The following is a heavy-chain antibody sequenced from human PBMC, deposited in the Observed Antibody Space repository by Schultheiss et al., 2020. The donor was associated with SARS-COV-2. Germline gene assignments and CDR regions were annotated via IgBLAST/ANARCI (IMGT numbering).Heavy chain of an antibody. J-gene: IGHJ4*02. V-gene: IGHV3-49*03. CDR1: GFTFGDYA. Sequence: GGSLRLSCTTSGFTFGDYAMSWFRQAPGKGLEWVAFIRSKPYGGTPEYAASVKGRFTISRDNAKNTLYLQMNSLRAEDTAVYYCARDGTTYIFDYWGQGTLVTVSS. CDR2: IRSKPYGGTP. D-gene: IGHD1-7*01. CDR3: ARDGTTYIFDY.